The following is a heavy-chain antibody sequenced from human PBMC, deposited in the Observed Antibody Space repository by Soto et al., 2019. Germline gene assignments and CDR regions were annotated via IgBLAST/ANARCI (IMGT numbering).Heavy chain of an antibody. Sequence: QVQLVESGGGLVKPGGSLRLSCAASGFTFSDYYMSWIRQAPGKGLEWVSYISSSGSTIYYADSVKGRFTISRDNAKNSLYLXMNSXXXEDTXVYXXAGGXRYFDLWGRGTLVTVSS. CDR2: ISSSGSTI. V-gene: IGHV3-11*01. J-gene: IGHJ2*01. CDR1: GFTFSDYY. CDR3: AGGXRYFDL.